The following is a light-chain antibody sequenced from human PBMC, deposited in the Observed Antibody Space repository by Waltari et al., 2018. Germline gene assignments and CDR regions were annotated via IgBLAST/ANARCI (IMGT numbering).Light chain of an antibody. CDR2: DVS. CDR3: CSYAGSFYV. CDR1: SSDVGGYKY. J-gene: IGLJ1*01. Sequence: QSALTQPYSVSGSPGQSVTISCTGTSSDVGGYKYFSWYQHHPGKAPKLMIYDVSKRPSGVPDRFSGSKSGNTASLTISGLQAEDEADYYCCSYAGSFYVFGTGTKVTVL. V-gene: IGLV2-11*01.